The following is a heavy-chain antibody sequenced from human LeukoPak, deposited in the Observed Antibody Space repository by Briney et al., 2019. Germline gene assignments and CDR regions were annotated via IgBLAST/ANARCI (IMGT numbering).Heavy chain of an antibody. CDR3: ARGQDNYGDSQYESNFDY. CDR2: IIPILGIA. Sequence: SVKVSCKASGGTFSSYAISWVRPAPGQGLEWMGRIIPILGIANYAQKFQGRVTITADKSTSTAYMELSSLRSEDTAVYYCARGQDNYGDSQYESNFDYWGQGTLVTVSS. J-gene: IGHJ4*02. V-gene: IGHV1-69*04. CDR1: GGTFSSYA. D-gene: IGHD4-17*01.